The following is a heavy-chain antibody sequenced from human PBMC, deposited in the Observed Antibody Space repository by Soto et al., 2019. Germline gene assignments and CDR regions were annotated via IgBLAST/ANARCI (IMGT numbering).Heavy chain of an antibody. CDR1: GFANFSKAW. CDR3: TTGVY. D-gene: IGHD3-10*01. V-gene: IGHV3-15*05. CDR2: IKSRSGGGTT. J-gene: IGHJ4*02. Sequence: EVQLVESGGGFVEPGGSLRLSCEASGFANFSKAWMSLVRQAPGKGLEWVGHIKSRSGGGTTGYAAPVQGRFSISRDDSANTLFLQMNSLKVEDTAFYYCTTGVYWVQGTLATVSS.